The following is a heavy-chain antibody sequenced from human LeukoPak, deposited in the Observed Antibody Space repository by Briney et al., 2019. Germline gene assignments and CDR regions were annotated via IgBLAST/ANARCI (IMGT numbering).Heavy chain of an antibody. CDR2: IYTSGST. CDR3: ARETGTVDY. D-gene: IGHD1-1*01. J-gene: IGHJ4*02. V-gene: IGHV4-61*02. CDR1: GGSISSGSYY. Sequence: SETLSLTCTVSGGSISSGSYYWSWIRQPAGKGLEWIGRIYTSGSTNYNPSLKSRVTISVDTSKNQFSLKLSSVTAADTAVYYCARETGTVDYWGQGTLVTVSS.